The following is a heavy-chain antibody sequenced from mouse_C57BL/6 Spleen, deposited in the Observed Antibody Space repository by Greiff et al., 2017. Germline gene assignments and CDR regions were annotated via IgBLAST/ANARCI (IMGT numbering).Heavy chain of an antibody. D-gene: IGHD2-4*01. CDR2: IYPGDGDT. V-gene: IGHV1-80*01. CDR1: GYAFSSYW. CDR3: ARWVTHYDYDGYAMDY. J-gene: IGHJ4*01. Sequence: VQLQQSGAELVKPGASVKISCKASGYAFSSYWMNWVKQRPGKGLEWIGQIYPGDGDTNYNGKFKGKATLTADKSSSTAYMQLSSLTSEDSAVYFCARWVTHYDYDGYAMDYWGQGTSVTVSS.